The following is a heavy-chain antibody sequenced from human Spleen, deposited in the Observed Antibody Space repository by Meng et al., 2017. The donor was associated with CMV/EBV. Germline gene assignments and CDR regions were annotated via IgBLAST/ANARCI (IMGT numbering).Heavy chain of an antibody. CDR2: ISGSGGST. J-gene: IGHJ4*02. CDR1: GFTFSSYA. CDR3: AYLPYGSSWDY. Sequence: GESLKISCAASGFTFSSYAMSWVRQAPGKGLEWVSAISGSGGSTYYADSVKGRFTISRDNSKNTLYLQMNSLRAEDTAVYYCAYLPYGSSWDYWGQGTLVTVSS. V-gene: IGHV3-23*01. D-gene: IGHD6-13*01.